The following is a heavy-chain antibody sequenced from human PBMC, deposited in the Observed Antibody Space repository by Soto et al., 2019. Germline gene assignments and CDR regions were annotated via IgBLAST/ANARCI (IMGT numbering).Heavy chain of an antibody. Sequence: QVQLQESGPGLVKPSGTLSLTCAVTGGCISSSNWWSWVRQPPGKGLEWIGEIYHSGSTNYNPSPKGLATISVAKSKNQFSLKLSAVTAADTAVYYCARSFGGYYYDSSGYYPYWFDPWGQGTLVTVSS. CDR2: IYHSGST. CDR3: ARSFGGYYYDSSGYYPYWFDP. D-gene: IGHD3-22*01. V-gene: IGHV4-4*02. J-gene: IGHJ5*02. CDR1: GGCISSSNW.